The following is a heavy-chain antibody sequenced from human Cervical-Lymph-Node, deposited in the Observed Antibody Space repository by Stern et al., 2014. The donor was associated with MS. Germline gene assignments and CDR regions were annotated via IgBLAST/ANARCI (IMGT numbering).Heavy chain of an antibody. J-gene: IGHJ4*02. CDR1: GGAITSYY. CDR3: ARQIGALFV. D-gene: IGHD3-3*01. V-gene: IGHV4-59*08. Sequence: VQLVESGPGLVKPSETLSLTCTVSGGAITSYYWSWIRQPPGKGLEWIGYIYYSGSTDYNPSLKSRVTISVDTSKNQFSLKMRSVTAADTAVYYCARQIGALFVWGQGTLVTVSS. CDR2: IYYSGST.